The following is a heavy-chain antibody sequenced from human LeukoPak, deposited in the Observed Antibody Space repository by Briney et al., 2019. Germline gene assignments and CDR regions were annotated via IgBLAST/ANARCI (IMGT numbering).Heavy chain of an antibody. Sequence: GGSLRLSCAASGFNFITYSLSWVRQAPGKGLEWVAKIKEDGSIEDYVDSVKGRSTVSRDNAKNALYLQMNSLRAEDTAVYYCVTQQLAPPWGQGTLVTVSS. CDR2: IKEDGSIE. V-gene: IGHV3-7*01. J-gene: IGHJ5*02. CDR3: VTQQLAPP. D-gene: IGHD5-24*01. CDR1: GFNFITYS.